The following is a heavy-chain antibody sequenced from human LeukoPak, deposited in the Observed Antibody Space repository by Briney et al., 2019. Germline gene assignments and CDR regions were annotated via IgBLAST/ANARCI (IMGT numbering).Heavy chain of an antibody. Sequence: GGSLRLSCAASGFTFSSYAMSWVRQAPGKGLERVSAISGSGGSTYYADSVKGRFTISRDNSKNTLYLQMSSLRAEDTAVYYCAKDGFGELTDYWGQGTLVTVSS. CDR2: ISGSGGST. D-gene: IGHD3-10*01. CDR1: GFTFSSYA. V-gene: IGHV3-23*01. J-gene: IGHJ4*02. CDR3: AKDGFGELTDY.